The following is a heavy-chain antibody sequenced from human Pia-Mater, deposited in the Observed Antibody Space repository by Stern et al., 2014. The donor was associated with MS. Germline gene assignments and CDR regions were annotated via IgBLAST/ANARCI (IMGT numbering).Heavy chain of an antibody. CDR2: IRPTSGAT. CDR1: GYTFTGHY. D-gene: IGHD4-11*01. CDR3: ARQYSSYPDY. V-gene: IGHV1-2*06. Sequence: DQLVESGAEVRKPGASVKVSCKASGYTFTGHYVHWVRQAPGQGLEWMGRIRPTSGATNRAQKLQGRVTLTRDTSISTAYMELSSLTSDDTAVYYCARQYSSYPDYWGQGTLVTVSS. J-gene: IGHJ4*02.